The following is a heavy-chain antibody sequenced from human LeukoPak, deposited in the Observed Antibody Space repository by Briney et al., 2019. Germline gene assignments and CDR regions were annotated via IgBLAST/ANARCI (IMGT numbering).Heavy chain of an antibody. CDR2: ISTSGGST. Sequence: GGSLRLSSAASGFTFSSYAMSWVRQAPGKGLEWVSAISTSGGSTYYADSVKGRFTISRDNSKNTLYLQMNSLSAEDTAVYYCAKRASPPYYFDYWGQGTLVTVSS. CDR3: AKRASPPYYFDY. J-gene: IGHJ4*02. V-gene: IGHV3-23*01. CDR1: GFTFSSYA.